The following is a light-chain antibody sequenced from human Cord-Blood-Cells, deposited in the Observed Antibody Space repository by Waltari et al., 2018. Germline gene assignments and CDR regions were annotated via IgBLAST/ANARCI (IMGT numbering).Light chain of an antibody. CDR2: SNN. CDR3: AAWDDSLNGWV. J-gene: IGLJ3*02. CDR1: SSNIGSNT. Sequence: QSVLTQPPSASGTPGQRVTLSCSGSSSNIGSNTVNWYQQLPGTTPKLLILSNNQRPSGVPDRFSGSKSGTSASLAISGLQSEDEADYYCAAWDDSLNGWVFGGGTKLTVL. V-gene: IGLV1-44*01.